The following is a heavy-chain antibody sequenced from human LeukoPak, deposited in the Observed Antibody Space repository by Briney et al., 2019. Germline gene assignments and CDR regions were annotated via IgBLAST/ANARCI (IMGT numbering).Heavy chain of an antibody. J-gene: IGHJ4*02. CDR2: ISDSGGRT. CDR1: GFAFSSQD. CDR3: AKDARRTSGWYFFDY. D-gene: IGHD6-19*01. V-gene: IGHV3-23*01. Sequence: GGSLRLSCAASGFAFSSQDMGWVRQAPGKGLEWVSAISDSGGRTYYADSVRGRFTISRDNSKNMLSLQMNSLRAEDTAVYYCAKDARRTSGWYFFDYWGQGTLVTVSS.